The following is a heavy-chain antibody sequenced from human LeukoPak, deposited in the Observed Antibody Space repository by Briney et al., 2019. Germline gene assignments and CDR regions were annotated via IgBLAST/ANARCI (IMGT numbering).Heavy chain of an antibody. CDR3: ARSVAVAGTEGAFDI. CDR1: GFTFSSYG. D-gene: IGHD6-19*01. J-gene: IGHJ3*02. Sequence: GGSLRLSCAASGFTFSSYGMHWVRQAPGKGLEWVAVISYDGSNKYYADSVKGRFTISRDNSKNTLYLQMNSLRAEDTAVYYCARSVAVAGTEGAFDIWGQGTMVTVSS. CDR2: ISYDGSNK. V-gene: IGHV3-30*03.